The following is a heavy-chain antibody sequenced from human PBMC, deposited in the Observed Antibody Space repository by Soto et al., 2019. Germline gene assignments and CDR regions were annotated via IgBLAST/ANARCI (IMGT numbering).Heavy chain of an antibody. CDR2: ISGSGGST. CDR3: ARDIAARPLDY. V-gene: IGHV3-23*01. CDR1: GFTFSSYA. D-gene: IGHD6-6*01. J-gene: IGHJ4*02. Sequence: PVGSLRLSGAASGFTFSSYAMSWVRQAPGKGLEWVSAISGSGGSTYYADSVKGRFTISRDNSKNTLYLQMNSLRAEDTAVYYCARDIAARPLDYWGQGTLVTVSS.